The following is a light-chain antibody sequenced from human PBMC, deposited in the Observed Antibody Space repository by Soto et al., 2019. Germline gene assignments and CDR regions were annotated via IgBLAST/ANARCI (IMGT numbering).Light chain of an antibody. CDR3: GTWASSLSAGPYV. CDR2: DNN. J-gene: IGLJ1*01. V-gene: IGLV1-51*01. CDR1: GSNIGRNY. Sequence: QSVLTQPPSVSAASGQKVTISCSGRGSNIGRNYVSWYQQLPGTAPKLLIYDNNKRPSGIPDRFSGSESGTSATLDITGLQTGDEADYYCGTWASSLSAGPYVFGTGTKVTVL.